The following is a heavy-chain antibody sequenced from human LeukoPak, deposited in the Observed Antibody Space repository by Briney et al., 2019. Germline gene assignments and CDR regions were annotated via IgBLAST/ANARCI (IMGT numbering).Heavy chain of an antibody. V-gene: IGHV1-69*05. CDR2: IIPAFGTA. Sequence: ASVKVSCKGSGGTFSSYSISWVRQAPGQGLGRMGGIIPAFGTAHYAQKFQGRVTFTTDESTTTAYMELRSLRSEDTAVYYCASEGNYDSSGYSRYNYYYMDVWGKGTAVTVSS. D-gene: IGHD3-22*01. CDR3: ASEGNYDSSGYSRYNYYYMDV. CDR1: GGTFSSYS. J-gene: IGHJ6*03.